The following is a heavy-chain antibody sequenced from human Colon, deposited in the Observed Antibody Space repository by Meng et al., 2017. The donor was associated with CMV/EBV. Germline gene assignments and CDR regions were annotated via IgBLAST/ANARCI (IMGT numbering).Heavy chain of an antibody. D-gene: IGHD6-6*01. CDR2: IYGDNTT. V-gene: IGHV3-66*01. Sequence: GESLKISCAASGFSVSSNYMNWVRQAPGKGLEWVSVIYGDNTTHYADSVKGRFTASRDNAKNLLYLQLDNLRAEDTAVYYCAREYSSSSGDCFDYWGQGTLVTVSS. CDR3: AREYSSSSGDCFDY. J-gene: IGHJ4*02. CDR1: GFSVSSNY.